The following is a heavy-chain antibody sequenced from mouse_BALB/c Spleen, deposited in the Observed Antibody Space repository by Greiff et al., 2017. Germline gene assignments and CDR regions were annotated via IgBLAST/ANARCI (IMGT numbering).Heavy chain of an antibody. V-gene: IGHV5-6-5*01. CDR2: ISSGGST. Sequence: EVKLMESGGGLVKPGGSLKLSCAASGFTFSSYAMSWVRQTPEKRLEWVASISSGGSTYYPDSVKGRFTISRDNARNILYLQMSSLRSEDTAMYYCARRQLGRSFAYWGQGTLVTVSA. CDR1: GFTFSSYA. J-gene: IGHJ3*01. D-gene: IGHD3-2*01. CDR3: ARRQLGRSFAY.